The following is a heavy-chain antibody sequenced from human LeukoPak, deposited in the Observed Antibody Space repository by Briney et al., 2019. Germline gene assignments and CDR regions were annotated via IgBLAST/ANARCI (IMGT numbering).Heavy chain of an antibody. D-gene: IGHD2-2*01. CDR2: INHSGST. Sequence: SETLSLTCAVYGGSFSGYYWSWIRQPPGKGLEWIGEINHSGSTNYNPSLKSRVTISVDTSKNQFSLKLSSVTAADTAVYNCARVGYETYWGQGTLVTVSS. CDR1: GGSFSGYY. CDR3: ARVGYETY. V-gene: IGHV4-34*01. J-gene: IGHJ4*02.